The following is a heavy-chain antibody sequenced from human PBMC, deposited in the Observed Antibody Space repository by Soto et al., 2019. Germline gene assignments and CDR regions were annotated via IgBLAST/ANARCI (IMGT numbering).Heavy chain of an antibody. D-gene: IGHD6-13*01. CDR2: TYYRSRWYN. Sequence: SQTLSLTCAISGDSVSSNSAAWNWIRQSPSGGLEWLGRTYYRSRWYNDYAVSVRSRITINPDTSKNQFSLHLNSVTPEDTAVYYCASAGAYCHSSWYQEGCVGHMDVWGKGTTVTVSS. J-gene: IGHJ6*03. V-gene: IGHV6-1*01. CDR1: GDSVSSNSAA. CDR3: ASAGAYCHSSWYQEGCVGHMDV.